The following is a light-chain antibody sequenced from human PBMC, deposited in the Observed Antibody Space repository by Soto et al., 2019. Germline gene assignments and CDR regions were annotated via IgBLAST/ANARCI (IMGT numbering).Light chain of an antibody. CDR1: GGSIATNY. V-gene: IGLV6-57*02. CDR3: QSHDCTKMV. J-gene: IGLJ3*02. Sequence: NFMLTQPHSVSESPGKTVTISCTGSGGSIATNYVQWHQQRPGSAPTTVIYEDDKRPSGVPDRFSGSIDRSSNSASLIISGLKTDDEAVYYCQSHDCTKMVFGRGTKLTFL. CDR2: EDD.